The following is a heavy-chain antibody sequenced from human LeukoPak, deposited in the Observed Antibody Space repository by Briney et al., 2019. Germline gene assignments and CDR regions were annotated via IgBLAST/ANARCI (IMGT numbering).Heavy chain of an antibody. V-gene: IGHV4-59*01. CDR1: GGSISTYY. D-gene: IGHD3-22*01. CDR3: ARARNSPDSSAPDYFNY. J-gene: IGHJ4*02. CDR2: ISYTGST. Sequence: SETLSLTCTVSGGSISTYYWHWIRQPPGNGLEWLGYISYTGSTINNPSLKSRVTISVDTSKNQVSLKLTSVTAADTAIYYCARARNSPDSSAPDYFNYWGQGALVTVSS.